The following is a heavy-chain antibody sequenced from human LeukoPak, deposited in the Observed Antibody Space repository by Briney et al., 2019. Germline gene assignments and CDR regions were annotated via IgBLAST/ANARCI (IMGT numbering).Heavy chain of an antibody. J-gene: IGHJ6*02. V-gene: IGHV3-33*01. D-gene: IGHD6-13*01. CDR3: ARPIQRQLVGPYYYYGMDV. Sequence: GGSLRLSCAASGFTFSSYGMHWVCQAPGQGLEWVAVIWYDGSNKYYADSVKGRFTISRDNSKNTLYLQMNSLRAEDTAVYYCARPIQRQLVGPYYYYGMDVWGQGTTVTVSS. CDR2: IWYDGSNK. CDR1: GFTFSSYG.